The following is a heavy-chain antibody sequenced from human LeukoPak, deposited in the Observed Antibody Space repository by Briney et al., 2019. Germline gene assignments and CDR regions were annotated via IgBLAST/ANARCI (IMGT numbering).Heavy chain of an antibody. CDR3: ARAHFDWLSSWFDP. D-gene: IGHD3-9*01. J-gene: IGHJ5*02. V-gene: IGHV4-59*08. Sequence: PSETLSLTCTVSGGSISSYYWSWIRQPPGKGLEWIGYTYYSGSTNYNPSLKSRVTISVDTSKNQFSLKLSSVTAADTAVYYCARAHFDWLSSWFDPWGQGTLVTVSS. CDR2: TYYSGST. CDR1: GGSISSYY.